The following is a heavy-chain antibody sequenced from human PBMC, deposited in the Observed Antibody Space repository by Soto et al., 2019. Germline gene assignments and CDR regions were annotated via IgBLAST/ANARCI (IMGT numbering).Heavy chain of an antibody. CDR1: GFTFSDYY. CDR3: ARFAYDSSGYFDY. J-gene: IGHJ4*02. V-gene: IGHV3-11*01. CDR2: ISSSGSTI. Sequence: QVQLVESGGDLVKPGGSLRLSCAASGFTFSDYYMSWIRQAPGKGLEWVSYISSSGSTIYYADSVKGRFTISRDNGQNSWYLQMNSLRAEDTAVYYCARFAYDSSGYFDYWGQGTLVTVSS. D-gene: IGHD3-22*01.